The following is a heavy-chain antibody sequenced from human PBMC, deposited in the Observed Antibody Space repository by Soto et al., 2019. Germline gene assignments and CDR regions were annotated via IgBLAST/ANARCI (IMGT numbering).Heavy chain of an antibody. V-gene: IGHV4-39*01. J-gene: IGHJ5*02. CDR1: GGSISSSSYY. D-gene: IGHD6-13*01. Sequence: QLQLQESGPGLVKPSETLSLTCTVSGGSISSSSYYWGWIRQPPGKGLEWIGSIFYSGSTYYNPSLKSQVTISVDTSKNQFSLKLSSVTAADTAVYYCARVTLSSSWSNNWFDPWGQGTLVTVSS. CDR3: ARVTLSSSWSNNWFDP. CDR2: IFYSGST.